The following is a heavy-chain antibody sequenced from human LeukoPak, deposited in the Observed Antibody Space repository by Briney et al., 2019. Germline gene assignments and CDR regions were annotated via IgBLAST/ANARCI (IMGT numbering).Heavy chain of an antibody. V-gene: IGHV4-59*01. CDR1: GGSISSYY. CDR3: ARYVDIVATIKHAFDI. J-gene: IGHJ3*02. Sequence: PSETLSLTCTVSGGSISSYYWSWIRQPPGKGLEWIGYIYYSGSTNYNPSLKSRVTISVDTSKNQFSLKLSSVTAADTAVYYCARYVDIVATIKHAFDIWGLGTMVTVSS. CDR2: IYYSGST. D-gene: IGHD5-12*01.